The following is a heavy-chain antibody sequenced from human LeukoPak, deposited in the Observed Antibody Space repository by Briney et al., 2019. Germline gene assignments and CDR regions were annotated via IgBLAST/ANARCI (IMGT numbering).Heavy chain of an antibody. J-gene: IGHJ4*02. D-gene: IGHD7-27*01. Sequence: SVKVSCKASGGTFSSYAISWVRQAPGQGLEWMGRIIPILGIANYAQKFQGRVTITADKSTSTAYMELSSLRSEDTAVYYCARDSLTGESIFGYWGQGTLVTVSS. CDR2: IIPILGIA. V-gene: IGHV1-69*04. CDR3: ARDSLTGESIFGY. CDR1: GGTFSSYA.